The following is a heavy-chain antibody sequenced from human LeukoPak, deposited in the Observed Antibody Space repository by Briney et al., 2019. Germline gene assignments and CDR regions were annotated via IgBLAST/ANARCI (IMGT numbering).Heavy chain of an antibody. J-gene: IGHJ3*02. D-gene: IGHD2-8*01. V-gene: IGHV4-59*01. CDR3: ARVVSNGDRAAFDI. CDR2: LYYSGST. Sequence: SETLSLTCTVSGGSISSFYWTWIRQPPGKGLEWIGYLYYSGSTNYNPSLKSRVAISIDTSKNQFSLKLSSVTAADTAVYYCARVVSNGDRAAFDIWGQGTMVTVSS. CDR1: GGSISSFY.